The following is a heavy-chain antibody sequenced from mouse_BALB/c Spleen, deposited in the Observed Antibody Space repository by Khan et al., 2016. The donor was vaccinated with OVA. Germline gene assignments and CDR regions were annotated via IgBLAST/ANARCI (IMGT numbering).Heavy chain of an antibody. J-gene: IGHJ3*01. CDR2: IWSDGST. CDR1: GFSLITYG. D-gene: IGHD2-12*01. Sequence: QVRLQQSGPGLVQPSQSLSITCTVSGFSLITYGVHWVRQSPGKGPEWLGVIWSDGSTDYNAAFISRLSITKDNSKSQVFFKMNSLQADDTAIYYCARNSYRYDFTYWGRGTLVTVSA. V-gene: IGHV2-2*01. CDR3: ARNSYRYDFTY.